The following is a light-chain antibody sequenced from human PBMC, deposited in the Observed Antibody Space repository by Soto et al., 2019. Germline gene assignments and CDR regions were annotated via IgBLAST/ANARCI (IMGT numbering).Light chain of an antibody. CDR3: SSCTSISTLYV. CDR1: NSDIGSYNY. J-gene: IGLJ1*01. CDR2: EVS. Sequence: QSVLTQPASVSGSSGQSITISCSGTNSDIGSYNYVSWYLQHPGKAPKLIVFEVSNRPSGISDRFSGSKSGNTAYLTISGLQAEDEADYYCSSCTSISTLYVFGTGTKVTLL. V-gene: IGLV2-14*01.